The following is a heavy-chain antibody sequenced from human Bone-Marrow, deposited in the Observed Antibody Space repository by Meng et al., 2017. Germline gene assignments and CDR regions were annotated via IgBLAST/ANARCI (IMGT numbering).Heavy chain of an antibody. D-gene: IGHD2-15*01. CDR2: IRSKANSYAT. Sequence: GGSLRLPCAASGFTFSGSAMHWVRQASGKGLEWVGRIRSKANSYATAYAASVKGRFTISRDDSKNTAYLQMNSLKTEDTAVYYCTRHTRSYGMDVWGQGTTVTVSS. CDR3: TRHTRSYGMDV. J-gene: IGHJ6*02. V-gene: IGHV3-73*01. CDR1: GFTFSGSA.